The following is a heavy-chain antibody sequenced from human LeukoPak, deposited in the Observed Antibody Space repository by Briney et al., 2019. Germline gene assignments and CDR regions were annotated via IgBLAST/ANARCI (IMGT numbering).Heavy chain of an antibody. D-gene: IGHD5-12*01. J-gene: IGHJ4*02. Sequence: GGSLRLSCAASGFTFSSYAMSWVRQAPGKGLEWVSAISCSGGSTYYADSVKGRFTIPRDNSKNTLYLQMNSLRAEDTAVYYCAKDGYSGYDTFDYWGQGTLVTVSS. CDR2: ISCSGGST. CDR3: AKDGYSGYDTFDY. V-gene: IGHV3-23*01. CDR1: GFTFSSYA.